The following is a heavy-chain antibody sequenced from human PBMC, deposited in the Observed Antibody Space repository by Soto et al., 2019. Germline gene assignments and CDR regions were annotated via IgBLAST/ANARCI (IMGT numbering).Heavy chain of an antibody. V-gene: IGHV4-59*01. D-gene: IGHD5-12*01. CDR2: IYYSGTH. CDR3: ARVQMATLYFDH. CDR1: GGSISGYY. J-gene: IGHJ4*02. Sequence: KTSETLSLTCTVSGGSISGYYWSGVRQPPGKGLEWIGYIYYSGTHNYNPSLKSRLTISVDTSKNQFSLELNSVTAADTAVYYCARVQMATLYFDHWGRGTLVTVSS.